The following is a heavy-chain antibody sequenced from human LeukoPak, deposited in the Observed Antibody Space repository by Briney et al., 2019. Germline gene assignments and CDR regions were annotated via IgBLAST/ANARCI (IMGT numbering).Heavy chain of an antibody. J-gene: IGHJ4*02. CDR3: AREIHYHGSGSYYNKGADH. CDR1: GFTFTNYW. CDR2: INQDGSEK. D-gene: IGHD3-10*01. V-gene: IGHV3-7*01. Sequence: GGSLRLSCAAPGFTFTNYWMSWVRQAPGKGLEWVANINQDGSEKYYGDSVRGRVTISRDNAKNSLYLQMSSLGAEDKAVYYCAREIHYHGSGSYYNKGADHWGQGTLVTVSS.